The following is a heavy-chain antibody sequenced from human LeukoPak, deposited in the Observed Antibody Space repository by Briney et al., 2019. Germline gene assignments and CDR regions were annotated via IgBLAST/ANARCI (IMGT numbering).Heavy chain of an antibody. CDR3: ARDRVYDSSGYPYYFDY. CDR2: ISYDGSNK. Sequence: PGGSLRLSCAASGFTFSSYAMHWVRQAPGKGLEWVAVISYDGSNKYYADSVKGRFTISRDNSKNTLYLQMNSLRAEDTAVYYCARDRVYDSSGYPYYFDYWGQGTLVTVSS. D-gene: IGHD3-22*01. CDR1: GFTFSSYA. J-gene: IGHJ4*02. V-gene: IGHV3-30-3*01.